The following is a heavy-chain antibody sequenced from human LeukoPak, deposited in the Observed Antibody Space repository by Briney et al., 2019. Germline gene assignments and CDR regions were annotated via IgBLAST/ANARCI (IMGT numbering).Heavy chain of an antibody. J-gene: IGHJ4*02. Sequence: ASVKVSCKTSGYTFTSYYIHWVRQAPGQGLEWMGIIYPGGGSTNYAQKFQGRLTTTRDMSTSTVYMELSSLRSEDTAFYYCARDNDFDYWGQGTLVTVSS. CDR3: ARDNDFDY. V-gene: IGHV1-46*01. D-gene: IGHD2-8*01. CDR2: IYPGGGST. CDR1: GYTFTSYY.